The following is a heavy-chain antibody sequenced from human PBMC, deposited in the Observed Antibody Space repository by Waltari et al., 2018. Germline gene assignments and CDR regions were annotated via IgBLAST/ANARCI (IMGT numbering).Heavy chain of an antibody. CDR3: AKDSGGSTGT. J-gene: IGHJ5*02. V-gene: IGHV3-23*01. D-gene: IGHD3-16*01. Sequence: EVQLLESGGGLVQPGGFLSLSWSASGFSFSSYAMSWVRQAPGKGLEWVSAISGSGGSTYYADSVKGRFTISRDNSKNTLYLQMNSLRAEDTAVYYCAKDSGGSTGTWGQGTLVTVSS. CDR2: ISGSGGST. CDR1: GFSFSSYA.